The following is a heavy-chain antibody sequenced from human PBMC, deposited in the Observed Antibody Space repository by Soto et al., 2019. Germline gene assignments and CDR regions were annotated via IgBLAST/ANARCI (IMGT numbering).Heavy chain of an antibody. CDR1: GFTFSSYG. CDR2: ISYDGSNK. J-gene: IGHJ2*01. V-gene: IGHV3-30*18. CDR3: AKDLAKNRWYFDL. Sequence: GSLRLSCAASGFTFSSYGMHWVRQAPGKGLEWVAVISYDGSNKYYADSVKGRFTISRDNSKNTLYLQMNSLRAEDTAVYYCAKDLAKNRWYFDLWGRGTLVTVSS.